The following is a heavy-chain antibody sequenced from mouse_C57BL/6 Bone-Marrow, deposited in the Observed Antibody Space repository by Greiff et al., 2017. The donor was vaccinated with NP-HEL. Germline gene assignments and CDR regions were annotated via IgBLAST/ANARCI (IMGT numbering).Heavy chain of an antibody. V-gene: IGHV1-61*01. CDR2: IYPSDSET. CDR3: ARPNWDYFDY. J-gene: IGHJ2*01. CDR1: GYTFTSYW. Sequence: QVQLKQPGAELVRPGSSVKLSCKASGYTFTSYWMDWVKQRPGQGLEWIGNIYPSDSETHYNQKFKDKATLTVDKSSSTAYMQLSSLTSEDSAVYYCARPNWDYFDYWGQGTTLTVSS. D-gene: IGHD4-1*01.